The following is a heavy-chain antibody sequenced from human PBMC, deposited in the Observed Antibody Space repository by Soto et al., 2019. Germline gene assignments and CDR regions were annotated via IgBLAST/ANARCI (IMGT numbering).Heavy chain of an antibody. CDR2: IYHTGNT. Sequence: SETLSLTCTVSGGSISNSRYYWAWIRQPPGKGLEWIESIYHTGNTYYNPSLRSRVTISVDTSKNQFSLKLTSVTAADTAVYYCARDYYDSSDYTTNWFDPWGQGTLVTVS. V-gene: IGHV4-39*01. CDR3: ARDYYDSSDYTTNWFDP. CDR1: GGSISNSRYY. D-gene: IGHD3-22*01. J-gene: IGHJ5*02.